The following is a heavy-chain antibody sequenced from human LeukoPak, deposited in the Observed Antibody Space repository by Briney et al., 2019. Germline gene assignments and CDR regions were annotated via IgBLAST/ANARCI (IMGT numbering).Heavy chain of an antibody. V-gene: IGHV3-33*01. CDR1: GFTFSSYG. J-gene: IGHJ4*02. Sequence: PGGSLRLSCAASGFTFSSYGMHWVRQAPGKGLEWVAVIWYDGSNKYYADSVKGRFTISRDNSKNTLYLQMNSLRAEDTAVYYCARDHSSGWYNAFDYWGQGDLVTVSS. D-gene: IGHD6-19*01. CDR2: IWYDGSNK. CDR3: ARDHSSGWYNAFDY.